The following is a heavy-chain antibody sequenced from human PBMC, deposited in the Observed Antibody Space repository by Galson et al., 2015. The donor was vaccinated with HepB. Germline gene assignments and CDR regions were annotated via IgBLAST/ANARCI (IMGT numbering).Heavy chain of an antibody. D-gene: IGHD6-19*01. J-gene: IGHJ4*02. CDR2: IYADGRT. V-gene: IGHV3-53*01. Sequence: SLRLSCAASGLTVSSEYMSWVRQAPGKGLQWVSAIYADGRTYYGNSVKGRFTITTNNTKNTAYLKMNSLRAEDTAMYYSARDMIEDSVGCFDFDYWGQGTLVTVSS. CDR3: ARDMIEDSVGCFDFDY. CDR1: GLTVSSEY.